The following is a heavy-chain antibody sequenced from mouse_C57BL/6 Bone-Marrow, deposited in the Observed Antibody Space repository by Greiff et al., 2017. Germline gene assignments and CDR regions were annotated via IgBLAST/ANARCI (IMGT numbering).Heavy chain of an antibody. CDR1: GFTFSSYG. Sequence: EVMLVESGGDLVKPGGSLKLSCAASGFTFSSYGMSWVRQTPDKRLEWVATISSGGSYTYYPDSVKGRFTISRDNAKNTLYLQMSSLKSEDTAMYYCARYDYDGFYAMDYWGQGTSVTVSS. CDR2: ISSGGSYT. CDR3: ARYDYDGFYAMDY. D-gene: IGHD2-4*01. V-gene: IGHV5-6*01. J-gene: IGHJ4*01.